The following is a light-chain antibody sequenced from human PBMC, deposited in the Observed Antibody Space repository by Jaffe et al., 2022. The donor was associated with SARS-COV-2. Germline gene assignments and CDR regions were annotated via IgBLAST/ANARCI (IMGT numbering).Light chain of an antibody. CDR3: QKYNSAPFT. J-gene: IGKJ3*01. V-gene: IGKV1-27*01. CDR2: AAS. Sequence: DIQMTQSPSSLSASVGDRVTITCRASQGIGSSLAWFQQRPGKTPRFLIYAASTLQSGVPSRFSGSGSGTDFTLTISSLQPEDVATYYCQKYNSAPFTFGPGTKVDVK. CDR1: QGIGSS.